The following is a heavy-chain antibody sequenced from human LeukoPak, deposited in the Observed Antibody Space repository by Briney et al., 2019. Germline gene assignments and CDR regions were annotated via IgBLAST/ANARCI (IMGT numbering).Heavy chain of an antibody. V-gene: IGHV1-46*01. D-gene: IGHD3-10*01. CDR1: GYTFTSYY. J-gene: IGHJ4*02. Sequence: ASVKVSCKASGYTFTSYYMHWVRQAPGQGLEWMGIINPSGGSTSYAQKFQGRVTITADKSTSTAYMELSSLRSEDTAVYYCASSVRGGRDYWGQGTLVTVSS. CDR3: ASSVRGGRDY. CDR2: INPSGGST.